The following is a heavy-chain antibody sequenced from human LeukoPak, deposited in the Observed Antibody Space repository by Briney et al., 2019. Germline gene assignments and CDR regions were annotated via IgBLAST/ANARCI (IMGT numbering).Heavy chain of an antibody. V-gene: IGHV1-18*01. CDR3: ARITYDFWSGYYMPDDP. D-gene: IGHD3-3*01. J-gene: IGHJ5*02. Sequence: ASVKVSCKASGYTFTSYDINWVRQATGQGLEWMGWISIYNGNTDYAQKLRGRVTMTTDTSTGTAYLELRGLRSDDTAVYYCARITYDFWSGYYMPDDPWGQGTLVTVSS. CDR1: GYTFTSYD. CDR2: ISIYNGNT.